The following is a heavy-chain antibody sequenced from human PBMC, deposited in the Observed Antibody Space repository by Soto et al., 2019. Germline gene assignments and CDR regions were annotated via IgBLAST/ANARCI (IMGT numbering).Heavy chain of an antibody. CDR3: PRHGSYSRSCYQSHFDY. V-gene: IGHV4-39*01. CDR1: GGSISSSSYY. J-gene: IGHJ4*02. CDR2: IYYSGST. Sequence: TETLSLTCTVSGGSISSSSYYWGWIRQPPGKGLEWIGSIYYSGSTYYNPSLKSRVTISVDTSKNQFSLKLSSVTAADTAVYYCPRHGSYSRSCYQSHFDYWGQVNLVTVSS. D-gene: IGHD6-13*01.